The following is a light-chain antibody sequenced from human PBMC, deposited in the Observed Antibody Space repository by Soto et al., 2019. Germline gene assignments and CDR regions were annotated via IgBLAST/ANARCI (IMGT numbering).Light chain of an antibody. CDR2: NAS. CDR3: QQYNGYPHT. CDR1: QSISTW. J-gene: IGKJ2*01. V-gene: IGKV1-5*03. Sequence: DIQMTQSPSTLSASVGDRVTITCRASQSISTWLAWYQQKPGKAPKLLIYNASSLRNGVPSRFSGSGSGTEFTLTIYSLQPDDFASYYCQQYNGYPHTFGQGTKLEI.